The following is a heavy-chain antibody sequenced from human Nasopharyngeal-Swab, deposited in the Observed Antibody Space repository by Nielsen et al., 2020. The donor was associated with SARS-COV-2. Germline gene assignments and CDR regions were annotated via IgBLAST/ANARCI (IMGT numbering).Heavy chain of an antibody. J-gene: IGHJ3*02. CDR1: GFTFSGSA. CDR3: TRRAESGDDAFDI. V-gene: IGHV3-73*01. CDR2: IRSKANSYAT. Sequence: GESLKISCAASGFTFSGSAMHWVRQASGKGLEWVGRIRSKANSYATAYAASGKGRFTISRDDSKNTAYLQMNSLKTEDTAVYYCTRRAESGDDAFDIWGQGTMVTVSS. D-gene: IGHD3-10*01.